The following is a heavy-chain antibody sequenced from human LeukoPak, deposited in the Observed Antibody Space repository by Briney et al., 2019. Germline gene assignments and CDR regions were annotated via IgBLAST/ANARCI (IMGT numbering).Heavy chain of an antibody. CDR1: GYTFTSYY. V-gene: IGHV1-46*01. D-gene: IGHD3-10*01. CDR3: ARELQSGDYNEGPDAFDI. Sequence: ASVKVSCKASGYTFTSYYMHWVRQAPGQGLEWMGIINPSGGSTSYAQKFQGRVTMTRDTSTSTVYMELSSLRSEDTAVYYCARELQSGDYNEGPDAFDIWGQGTMVTVSS. CDR2: INPSGGST. J-gene: IGHJ3*02.